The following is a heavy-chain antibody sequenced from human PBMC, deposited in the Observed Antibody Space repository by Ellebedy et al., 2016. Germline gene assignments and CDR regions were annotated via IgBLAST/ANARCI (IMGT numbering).Heavy chain of an antibody. V-gene: IGHV3-21*01. D-gene: IGHD2-8*01. CDR2: ISSSSSYI. Sequence: GESLKISCAASGFTFSNAWMNWVRQAPGKGLEWVSSISSSSSYIYYADSVKGRFTISRDNAKNSLYLQMNSLRAEDTAVYYCATLMVYGTVDYWGQGTLVTVSS. CDR3: ATLMVYGTVDY. J-gene: IGHJ4*02. CDR1: GFTFSNAW.